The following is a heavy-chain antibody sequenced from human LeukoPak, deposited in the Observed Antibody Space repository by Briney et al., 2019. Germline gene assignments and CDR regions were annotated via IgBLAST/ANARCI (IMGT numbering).Heavy chain of an antibody. CDR2: IYYSGST. V-gene: IGHV4-39*01. J-gene: IGHJ5*02. D-gene: IGHD6-19*01. CDR3: ARRPIAVAGRDWFDP. CDR1: GGSISSSSCY. Sequence: SDTLPLTCTVSGGSISSSSCYWGWIRPPPGTGLAWIGSIYYSGSTYYNPSLKSQVTISVDTSKNQFSLKLSSVTAADTAVYYCARRPIAVAGRDWFDPWGQGTLVTVSS.